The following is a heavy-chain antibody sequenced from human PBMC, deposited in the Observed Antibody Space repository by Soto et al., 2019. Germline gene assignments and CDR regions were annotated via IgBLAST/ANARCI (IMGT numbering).Heavy chain of an antibody. D-gene: IGHD4-17*01. V-gene: IGHV1-2*04. J-gene: IGHJ4*02. CDR1: GYTFTGYY. CDR3: ARSRGVTRALGY. CDR2: INPNSGGT. Sequence: ASVKVSCKASGYTFTGYYIHWVRQAPGQGLDWMGWINPNSGGTKYAQKFQGWVTMTRDTSISTAYMEVSRLRSDDTAVYYCARSRGVTRALGYWGKGTPVTVPS.